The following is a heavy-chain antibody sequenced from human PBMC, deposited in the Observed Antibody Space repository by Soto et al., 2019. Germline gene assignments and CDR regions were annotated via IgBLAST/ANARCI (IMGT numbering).Heavy chain of an antibody. CDR2: IYYSGST. CDR3: ARMGNYYDSSVNWFDP. J-gene: IGHJ5*02. Sequence: PSETLSLTCTVSGGSISSYYWSWIRQPPGKGLEWIGYIYYSGSTNYNPSLKSRVTISVDTSKNQFSLKLSSVTAADTAVYYCARMGNYYDSSVNWFDPWGQGTLVTVSS. CDR1: GGSISSYY. V-gene: IGHV4-59*01. D-gene: IGHD3-22*01.